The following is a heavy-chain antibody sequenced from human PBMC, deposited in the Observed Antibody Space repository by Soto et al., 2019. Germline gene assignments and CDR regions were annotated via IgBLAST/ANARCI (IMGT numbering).Heavy chain of an antibody. CDR2: IYYSGST. CDR1: GGSVSSGSYY. V-gene: IGHV4-61*01. J-gene: IGHJ6*02. D-gene: IGHD1-7*01. Sequence: PSETLSLTCTVSGGSVSSGSYYWSWIRQPPGKGLEWIGYIYYSGSTNYNPSLKSRVTISVDTSKNQFSLKLSSVTAADTAVYYCARDQTGTLGYYGMDVWGQGTTVTVSS. CDR3: ARDQTGTLGYYGMDV.